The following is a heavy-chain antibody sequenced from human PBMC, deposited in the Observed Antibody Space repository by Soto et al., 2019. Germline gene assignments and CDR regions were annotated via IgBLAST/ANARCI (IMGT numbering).Heavy chain of an antibody. CDR3: AKTSGYDYVWGSSGLDP. CDR2: ISYDGSDK. V-gene: IGHV3-30*18. J-gene: IGHJ5*02. Sequence: HPGGSLRLSCAASGFTFSSFGMHWVRQAPDKGLQWVAVISYDGSDKYYADSVKGRFTISRDDSTNTMYLQMNSLRPEDTAVYYCAKTSGYDYVWGSSGLDPWGQGTLVTVSS. D-gene: IGHD3-16*01. CDR1: GFTFSSFG.